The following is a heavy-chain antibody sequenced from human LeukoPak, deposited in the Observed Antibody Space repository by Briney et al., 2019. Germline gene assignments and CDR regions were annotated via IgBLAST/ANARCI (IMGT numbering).Heavy chain of an antibody. CDR3: ATWGIAVAGTFDY. Sequence: PSETLSLTCTVSGGSISSSYWSWIRQPPGKGLEWIGYIYYSGSTNYNPSFRSRVAISVDTSKNQFSLKLSSVTAADTAVYYCATWGIAVAGTFDYWGQGTLVTVST. D-gene: IGHD6-19*01. CDR1: GGSISSSY. J-gene: IGHJ4*02. CDR2: IYYSGST. V-gene: IGHV4-59*08.